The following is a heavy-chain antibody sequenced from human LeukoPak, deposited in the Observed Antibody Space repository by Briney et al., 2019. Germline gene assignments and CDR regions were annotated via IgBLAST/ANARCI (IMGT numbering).Heavy chain of an antibody. CDR3: ARDRIRSWDPPYFDY. V-gene: IGHV4-38-2*02. J-gene: IGHJ4*02. D-gene: IGHD1-26*01. Sequence: SETLSLTCIVSGYSISSGYYWGWIRQPPGKGLEWIGSIYHSGSTYYNPSLKSRVTISVDTSKNQFSLKLSSVTAADTAVYYCARDRIRSWDPPYFDYWGQGTLVTVSS. CDR2: IYHSGST. CDR1: GYSISSGYY.